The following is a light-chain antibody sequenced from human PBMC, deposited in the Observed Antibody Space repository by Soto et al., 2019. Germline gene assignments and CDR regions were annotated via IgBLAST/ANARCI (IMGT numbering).Light chain of an antibody. V-gene: IGLV2-14*01. CDR2: EVS. CDR1: SSDVGGSNH. CDR3: QSFDSHVLGLL. J-gene: IGLJ2*01. Sequence: QSALTQPASVSGSPGQSITISCTGTSSDVGGSNHVSWYQHHPGKAPKLIIYEVSYRPSGVSNRFSGSKSGYTASLTISGLQAEDEADYYCQSFDSHVLGLLFGVGTKLTVL.